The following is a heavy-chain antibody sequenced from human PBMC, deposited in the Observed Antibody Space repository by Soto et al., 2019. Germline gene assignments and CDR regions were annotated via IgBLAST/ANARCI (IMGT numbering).Heavy chain of an antibody. J-gene: IGHJ5*02. CDR1: GGSISSSSYY. V-gene: IGHV4-39*01. CDR3: ASLGWFDP. CDR2: IYYSGST. Sequence: ETLSLTCTVSGGSISSSSYYWGWIRQPPGKGLEWIGSIYYSGSTYYNPSLKSRVTISVDTSKNQFSLKLSSVTAADTAVYYCASLGWFDPWGQGTLVTVSS. D-gene: IGHD7-27*01.